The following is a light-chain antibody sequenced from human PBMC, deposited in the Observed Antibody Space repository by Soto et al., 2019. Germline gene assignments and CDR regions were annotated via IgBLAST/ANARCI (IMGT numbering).Light chain of an antibody. CDR3: QQGHNLPLT. CDR2: SAS. CDR1: QSISTE. J-gene: IGKJ2*01. Sequence: EIVMTQSPATRSVSPGERATLSCRASQSISTELAWYQQKPGQPPRLLIYSASTRATGVPARFTGSGSGSEFTLTISGLQSEEFAVYYCQQGHNLPLTFGQGTRLEI. V-gene: IGKV3-15*01.